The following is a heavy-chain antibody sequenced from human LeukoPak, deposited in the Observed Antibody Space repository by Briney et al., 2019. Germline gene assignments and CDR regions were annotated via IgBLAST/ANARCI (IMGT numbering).Heavy chain of an antibody. D-gene: IGHD1-26*01. V-gene: IGHV4-39*01. Sequence: SETLSLTCAVSGASISGSGYYLGWIRQPPGKGLEWIGNIYYTGSTYYNASLQSRVTISIDTSKNQFSLRLNSVTAADTAMYYCVKGGGYGLIDYWGQGTLVTASS. CDR2: IYYTGST. CDR1: GASISGSGYY. J-gene: IGHJ4*02. CDR3: VKGGGYGLIDY.